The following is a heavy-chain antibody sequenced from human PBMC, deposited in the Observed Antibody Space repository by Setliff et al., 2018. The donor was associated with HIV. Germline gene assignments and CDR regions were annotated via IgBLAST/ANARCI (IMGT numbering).Heavy chain of an antibody. V-gene: IGHV4-59*12. CDR3: ARDRPYSGYPD. D-gene: IGHD5-12*01. Sequence: SETLSLTCTVSGGSISSYYWTWIRQPPGKGLEWIGSIYHSGSTYYNPSLKSRVTISVDTSKNQFSLKLSSVTAADTAVYYCARDRPYSGYPDWGQGTLVTVS. J-gene: IGHJ4*02. CDR1: GGSISSYY. CDR2: IYHSGST.